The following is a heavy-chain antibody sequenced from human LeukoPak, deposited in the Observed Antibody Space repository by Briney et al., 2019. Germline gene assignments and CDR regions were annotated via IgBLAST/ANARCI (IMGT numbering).Heavy chain of an antibody. V-gene: IGHV3-21*01. D-gene: IGHD3-22*01. Sequence: PGRSLRLSCAASGFTFSSYALHWVRQPPGQGLKWVASISLNSAAIYYADSVRGRFTISRDNAKNSLHLQMDSLRAEDTAIYYCTKHITTDATTPFYYGMDVWGQGTTVTVSS. CDR1: GFTFSSYA. CDR2: ISLNSAAI. J-gene: IGHJ6*02. CDR3: TKHITTDATTPFYYGMDV.